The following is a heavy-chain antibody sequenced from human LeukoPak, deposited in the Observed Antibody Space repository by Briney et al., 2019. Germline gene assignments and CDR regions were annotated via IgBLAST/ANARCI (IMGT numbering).Heavy chain of an antibody. D-gene: IGHD3-10*01. J-gene: IGHJ5*02. CDR1: GGSISSGGYS. V-gene: IGHV4-30-2*01. Sequence: PSETLSLTCAVSGGSISSGGYSWSWIRQPPGKGLEWIGYINHSGSTNYNPSLKSRVTISVDTSKNQFSLKLSSVTAADTAVYYCARDHYGELLWFGELSRPYNWFDPWGQGTLVTVSS. CDR3: ARDHYGELLWFGELSRPYNWFDP. CDR2: INHSGST.